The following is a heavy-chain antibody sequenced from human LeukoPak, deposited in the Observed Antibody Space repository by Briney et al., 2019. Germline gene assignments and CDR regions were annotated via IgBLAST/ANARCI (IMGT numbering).Heavy chain of an antibody. Sequence: GESLKISCKGSGYSFTSYWIGWVRQMPGKGLEWMGIIYPGDSDTRYSPSFQGQVTISADKSISTAYLQWSSLKASDTAMYYCARLLDISTGYYPNWFDPWGQGTLVTVSS. CDR2: IYPGDSDT. CDR1: GYSFTSYW. V-gene: IGHV5-51*01. CDR3: ARLLDISTGYYPNWFDP. J-gene: IGHJ5*02. D-gene: IGHD3-9*01.